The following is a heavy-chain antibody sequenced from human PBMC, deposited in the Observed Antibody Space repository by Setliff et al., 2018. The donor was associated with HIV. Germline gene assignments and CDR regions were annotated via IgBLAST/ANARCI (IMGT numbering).Heavy chain of an antibody. CDR2: ISSSGNFI. CDR3: ARDPYWLEGYFDY. D-gene: IGHD6-19*01. J-gene: IGHJ4*02. V-gene: IGHV3-21*01. CDR1: GFIFSGYT. Sequence: LRLSCAASGFIFSGYTMVWVRRAPGKGLEWVSSISSSGNFIYYEDSVKGRFTMSRDNAKNSLYLQMDSLRVEDTGFYYCARDPYWLEGYFDYWGPGTLVTVSS.